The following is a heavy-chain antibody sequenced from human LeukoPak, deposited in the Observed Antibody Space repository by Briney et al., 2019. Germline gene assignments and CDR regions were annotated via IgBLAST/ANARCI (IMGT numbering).Heavy chain of an antibody. D-gene: IGHD6-13*01. CDR3: AKLRQQLVYYYYYMDV. CDR2: ISGSGGST. J-gene: IGHJ6*03. CDR1: GFTFSSYA. V-gene: IGHV3-23*01. Sequence: GGSLRLSCAASGFTFSSYAMSWVRQAPGKGLEWVSAISGSGGSTYYADSVKGRFTISRDNSKSTLYLQMNSLRAEDTAVYYCAKLRQQLVYYYYYMDVWGKGTTVTVSS.